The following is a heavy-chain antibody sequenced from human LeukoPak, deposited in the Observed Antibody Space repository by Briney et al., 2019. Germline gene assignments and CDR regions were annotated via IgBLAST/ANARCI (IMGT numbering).Heavy chain of an antibody. CDR3: ARRRDYFDY. J-gene: IGHJ4*02. CDR2: ISSGGGNI. V-gene: IGHV3-11*01. CDR1: GFALSDYY. Sequence: GGSLRLSCVVSGFALSDYYMSWIPQAPGKGLEWISYISSGGGNIYFEDAVKGRFTMSRDNARGSLYLQMNSLRADDTAIYYCARRRDYFDYWGQGTLVTVSS.